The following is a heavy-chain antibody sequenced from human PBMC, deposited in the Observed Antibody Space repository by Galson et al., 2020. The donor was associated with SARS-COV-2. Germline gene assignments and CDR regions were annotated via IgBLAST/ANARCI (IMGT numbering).Heavy chain of an antibody. CDR2: IRYDGSNK. CDR1: GFTFSSYG. CDR3: AKDPYCSSTSCQEGGWFDP. D-gene: IGHD2-2*01. J-gene: IGHJ5*02. Sequence: GGSLRLSCAASGFTFSSYGMHWVRQAPGKGLEWVAFIRYDGSNKYYADSVKGRFTISRDNSKNTLYLQMNSLRAEDTAVYYCAKDPYCSSTSCQEGGWFDPWGQGTLVTVSS. V-gene: IGHV3-30*02.